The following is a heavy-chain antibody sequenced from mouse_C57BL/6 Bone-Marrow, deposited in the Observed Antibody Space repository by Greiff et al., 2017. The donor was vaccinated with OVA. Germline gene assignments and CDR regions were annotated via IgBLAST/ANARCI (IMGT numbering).Heavy chain of an antibody. CDR3: ARYYYGSRRYAMDY. V-gene: IGHV1-19*01. CDR1: GYTFTDYY. J-gene: IGHJ4*01. Sequence: VQLKESGPVLVKPGASVKMSCKASGYTFTDYYMNWVKQSHGKSLEWIGVINPYNGGTSYNQKFKGKATLTVDKSSSTAYMELTSLTSEDSAVYYCARYYYGSRRYAMDYWGQGTSVTVSS. CDR2: INPYNGGT. D-gene: IGHD1-1*01.